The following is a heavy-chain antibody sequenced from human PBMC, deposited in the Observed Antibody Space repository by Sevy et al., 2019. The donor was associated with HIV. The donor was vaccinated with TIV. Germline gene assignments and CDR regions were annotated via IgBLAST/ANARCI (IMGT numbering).Heavy chain of an antibody. CDR3: ARYRVAGNFDY. CDR2: INHSGST. V-gene: IGHV4-34*01. CDR1: GGSFSGYY. D-gene: IGHD6-19*01. J-gene: IGHJ4*02. Sequence: SETSLTCAVYGGSFSGYYWNWIRQPPGKGLEWIGEINHSGSTNYNPSLESRVTISVDTSRNQFSLRLSSVTAADTAVYYCARYRVAGNFDYWGQGTLVTVSS.